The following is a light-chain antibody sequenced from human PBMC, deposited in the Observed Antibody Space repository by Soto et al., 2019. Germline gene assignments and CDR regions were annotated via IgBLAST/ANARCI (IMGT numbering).Light chain of an antibody. CDR1: SANIGGGFD. CDR3: AAWDDNLNGVV. J-gene: IGLJ2*01. V-gene: IGLV1-40*01. CDR2: GHT. Sequence: QSVLTQPPSVSGAPGQRVTISCTGSSANIGGGFDVHWYQQLPGTAPKLLIYGHTNRPSGVPDRFSGSKSGTSASLAITGLQAEDEAEFYCAAWDDNLNGVVFGGGTKLTVL.